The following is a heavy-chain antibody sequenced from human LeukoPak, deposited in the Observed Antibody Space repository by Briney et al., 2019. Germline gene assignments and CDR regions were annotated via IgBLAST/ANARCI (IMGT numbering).Heavy chain of an antibody. CDR2: IWYDGSNK. Sequence: GGSLRLSCAASGFTFSSYGMHWVRQAPGKGLEWVAVIWYDGSNKYYADSVKGRFTISRDNSKNTLYLQMNSLRAEDAAVYYCAKGGYYYDSSGTNDYWGQGTLVTVSS. D-gene: IGHD3-22*01. V-gene: IGHV3-33*06. CDR1: GFTFSSYG. CDR3: AKGGYYYDSSGTNDY. J-gene: IGHJ4*02.